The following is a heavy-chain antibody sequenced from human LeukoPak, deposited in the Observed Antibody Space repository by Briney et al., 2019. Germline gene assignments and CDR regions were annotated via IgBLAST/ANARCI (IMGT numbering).Heavy chain of an antibody. V-gene: IGHV1-18*01. CDR2: ISAYNGNT. J-gene: IGHJ4*02. Sequence: ASVKVSCKASGYTFTSYGISWMRQAPGQGLEWMGWISAYNGNTNYAQKLQGRVTMTTDTSTSTAYMELRSLRSDDTAVYYCAREGGYYYDSSGYSGSDYWGQGTLVTVSS. CDR1: GYTFTSYG. CDR3: AREGGYYYDSSGYSGSDY. D-gene: IGHD3-22*01.